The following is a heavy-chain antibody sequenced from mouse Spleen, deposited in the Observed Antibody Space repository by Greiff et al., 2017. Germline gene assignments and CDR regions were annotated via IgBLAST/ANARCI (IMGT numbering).Heavy chain of an antibody. V-gene: IGHV3-6*01. CDR1: GYSITSGYY. J-gene: IGHJ3*01. CDR3: ARDSYYGRFAY. Sequence: EVKLMESGPGLVKPSQSLSLTCSVTGYSITSGYYWNWIRQFPGNKLEWMGYISYDGSNNYNPSLKNRISITRDTSKNQFFLKLNSVTTEDTATYYCARDSYYGRFAYWGQGTLVTVSA. CDR2: ISYDGSN. D-gene: IGHD1-1*02.